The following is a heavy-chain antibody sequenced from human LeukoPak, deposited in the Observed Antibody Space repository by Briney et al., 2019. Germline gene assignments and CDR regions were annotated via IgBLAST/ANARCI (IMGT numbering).Heavy chain of an antibody. D-gene: IGHD3-3*01. CDR1: GYTFTGYY. CDR2: INPNSGGT. CDR3: ARTNGERITIFGVFTSYYYYMDV. J-gene: IGHJ6*03. V-gene: IGHV1-2*02. Sequence: VASVKVSCKASGYTFTGYYMHWVRQAPGQGLEWMGWINPNSGGTNYAQKFQGRVTMTRDTSISTAYMELSRLRSDDTAVYYCARTNGERITIFGVFTSYYYYMDVWGKGTTVTVSS.